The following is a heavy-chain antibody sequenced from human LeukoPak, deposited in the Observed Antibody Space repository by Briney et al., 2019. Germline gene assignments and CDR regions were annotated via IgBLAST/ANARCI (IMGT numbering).Heavy chain of an antibody. Sequence: GGSLRLSCVASGVAVSGTTFSGYGMHWVRQAPGKGLEWVAFIEYDGSQKHFADSVKGRFTISRDNAKNSLYLQMNSLRAEDTALYYCYGLNYWGQGTLVTVSS. J-gene: IGHJ4*02. D-gene: IGHD3-10*01. V-gene: IGHV3-30*02. CDR3: YGLNY. CDR1: GVAVSGTTFSGYG. CDR2: IEYDGSQK.